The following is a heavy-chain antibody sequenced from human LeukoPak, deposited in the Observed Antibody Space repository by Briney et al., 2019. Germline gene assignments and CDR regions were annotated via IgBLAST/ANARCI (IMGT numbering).Heavy chain of an antibody. CDR3: ARSRYDSSGYWDY. V-gene: IGHV4-39*07. J-gene: IGHJ4*02. CDR1: GGSFSSYY. Sequence: SETLSLTCAVYGGSFSSYYWGWIRQPPGKGLEWIGSIYYSGSTYYNPSLKSRVTISVDTSKNQFSLKLSSVTAADTAVYYCARSRYDSSGYWDYWGQGTLVTVSS. CDR2: IYYSGST. D-gene: IGHD3-22*01.